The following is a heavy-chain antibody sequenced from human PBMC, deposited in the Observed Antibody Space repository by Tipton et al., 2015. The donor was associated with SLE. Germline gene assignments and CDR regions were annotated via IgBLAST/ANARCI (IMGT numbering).Heavy chain of an antibody. CDR3: ARFSSGGYYFDY. D-gene: IGHD3-10*01. CDR1: GYTFTAHY. V-gene: IGHV1-2*02. CDR2: INPHSGGT. J-gene: IGHJ4*02. Sequence: QSGAEVKKPGASVKVSCKASGYTFTAHYMHWVRQAPGQGLEWMGWINPHSGGTNYAQNFQGRVTMTRDTSISTAYLQWSSLKASDTAIYYCARFSSGGYYFDYWGQGTLVTVSS.